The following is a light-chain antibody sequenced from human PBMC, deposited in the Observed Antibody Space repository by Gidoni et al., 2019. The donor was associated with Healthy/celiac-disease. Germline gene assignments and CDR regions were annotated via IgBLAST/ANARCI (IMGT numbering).Light chain of an antibody. J-gene: IGKJ2*01. CDR2: KAM. CDR1: QSMSRW. CDR3: QQYNSYSYT. V-gene: IGKV1-5*03. Sequence: VQMTLSPSTLSASVGDRVSITCRDSQSMSRWLGWYQQKRGKAPKLLIYKAMSLESGVPSRFSGSGSGTEFTLTISSLQPDDFATYYCQQYNSYSYTFGEGTKLESK.